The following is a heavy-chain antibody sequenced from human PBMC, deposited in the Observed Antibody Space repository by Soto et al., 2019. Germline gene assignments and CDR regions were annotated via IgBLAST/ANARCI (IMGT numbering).Heavy chain of an antibody. CDR3: ARGGLRFLEWLPNYYYYGMDV. CDR1: GGTFSSYA. V-gene: IGHV1-69*13. D-gene: IGHD3-3*01. J-gene: IGHJ6*02. Sequence: ASVKVSCKASGGTFSSYAISWVRQAPGQGLEWVGGIIPIFGTANYAQKFQGRVTITADESTSTAYMELSSLRSEDTAVYYCARGGLRFLEWLPNYYYYGMDVWGQGTTVTVSS. CDR2: IIPIFGTA.